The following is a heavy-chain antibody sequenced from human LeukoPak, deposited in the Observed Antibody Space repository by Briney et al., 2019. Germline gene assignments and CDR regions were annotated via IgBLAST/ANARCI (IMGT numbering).Heavy chain of an antibody. CDR3: ARRYGSGSYIYYGMDV. J-gene: IGHJ6*04. Sequence: GGSLRLSCAASGFTFSSYSMNWVRQDPGKGLEWVSSISSSSSYIYYADSVKGRFTISRDNAKNSLYLQMNSLRAEDTAVYYCARRYGSGSYIYYGMDVWGKGTTVTVSS. CDR1: GFTFSSYS. V-gene: IGHV3-21*01. CDR2: ISSSSSYI. D-gene: IGHD3-10*01.